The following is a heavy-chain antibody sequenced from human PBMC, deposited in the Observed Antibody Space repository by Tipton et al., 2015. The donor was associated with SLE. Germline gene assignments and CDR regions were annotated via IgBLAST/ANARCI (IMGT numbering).Heavy chain of an antibody. Sequence: LRLSCAASGFTFSSYAMSWVRQAPGKGLEWIGYIYYSGSTNYNPSLKSRVTISVDTSKNQFSLKLSSVTAADTAVYYCARQPSNGGWYGYYFDYWGQGTLVTVSS. J-gene: IGHJ4*02. CDR3: ARQPSNGGWYGYYFDY. CDR1: GFTFSSYA. D-gene: IGHD6-19*01. CDR2: IYYSGST. V-gene: IGHV4-59*01.